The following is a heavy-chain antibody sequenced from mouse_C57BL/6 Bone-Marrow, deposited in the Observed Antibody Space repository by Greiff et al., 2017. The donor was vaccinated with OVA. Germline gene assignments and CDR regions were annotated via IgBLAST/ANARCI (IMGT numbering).Heavy chain of an antibody. V-gene: IGHV3-6*01. D-gene: IGHD2-3*01. CDR1: GYSITSGYY. J-gene: IGHJ1*03. CDR2: ISYDGSN. CDR3: ARDNDGYYTYFDV. Sequence: EVKLQESGPGLVKPSQSLSLTCSVTGYSITSGYYWNWIRQFPGNKLEWMGYISYDGSNNYNPSLKNRISITRDTSKNQFFLKLNSVTTEDTATYYCARDNDGYYTYFDVWGTGTTVTVSS.